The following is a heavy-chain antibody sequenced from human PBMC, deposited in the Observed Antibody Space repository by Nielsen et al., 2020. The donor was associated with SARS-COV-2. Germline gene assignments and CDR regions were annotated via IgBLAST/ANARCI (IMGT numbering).Heavy chain of an antibody. CDR2: IKSKTDGGTT. CDR3: TTDRATIPIYVVVAATYYFDY. J-gene: IGHJ4*02. D-gene: IGHD2-15*01. CDR1: GFTFSNAW. V-gene: IGHV3-15*01. Sequence: GESLKISCAASGFTFSNAWMSWVRQAPGKGLEWVGRIKSKTDGGTTDYAAPVKGRFTISRDDSKNTLYLQMNSLKTEDTAVYYCTTDRATIPIYVVVAATYYFDYWGQGTLVTVSS.